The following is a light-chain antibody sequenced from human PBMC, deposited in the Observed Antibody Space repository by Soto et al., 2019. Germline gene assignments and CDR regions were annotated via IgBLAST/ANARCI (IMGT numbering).Light chain of an antibody. CDR3: QKYYGYSRT. V-gene: IGKV1-5*03. CDR1: QNIDIW. CDR2: KAS. J-gene: IGKJ2*01. Sequence: DIQMTQSPSTLSASVGDRVTITCRASQNIDIWLAWYQQKPGKAPKHLIYKASDLESGVPSRFSGSGSGTEFPLTISSLPPYDSSTYYLQKYYGYSRTFCQGTKLEIK.